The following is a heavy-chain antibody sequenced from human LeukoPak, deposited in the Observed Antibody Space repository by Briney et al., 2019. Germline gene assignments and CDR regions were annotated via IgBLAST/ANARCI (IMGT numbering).Heavy chain of an antibody. D-gene: IGHD2-15*01. Sequence: GRSLRLSCAASGFTFSSYGMHWVRQAPGKGLEWVAVIWYDGSNKYYADSVKGRFTISRDNSKNTLYLQMNSLRAEDTAVYYCAKDKGHCSGGSCYSMDYWGQGTLVTVSS. CDR1: GFTFSSYG. J-gene: IGHJ4*02. CDR3: AKDKGHCSGGSCYSMDY. V-gene: IGHV3-33*06. CDR2: IWYDGSNK.